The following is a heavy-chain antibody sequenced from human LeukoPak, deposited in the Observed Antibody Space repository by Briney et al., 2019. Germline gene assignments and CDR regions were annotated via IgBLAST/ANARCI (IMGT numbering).Heavy chain of an antibody. CDR3: ASRPFSNGWDTLTYFDY. J-gene: IGHJ4*02. CDR1: GFAVRVDY. CDR2: IYGGGDT. D-gene: IGHD3-22*01. Sequence: GGSLRLSCAASGFAVRVDYVTWVRQAPGKGLDWVSLIYGGGDTYYADSVKGRFTISKDNSRNTVFLQMNSLRAEDTAVYYCASRPFSNGWDTLTYFDYWGQGTLVTVSS. V-gene: IGHV3-66*01.